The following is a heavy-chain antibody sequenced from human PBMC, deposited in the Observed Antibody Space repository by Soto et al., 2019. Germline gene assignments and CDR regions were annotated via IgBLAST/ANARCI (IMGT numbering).Heavy chain of an antibody. CDR3: AKDPGQQLAYCGMDV. J-gene: IGHJ6*02. Sequence: EVQLLESGGGLVQPGGSLRLSCAASGFTFSSYAMSWVRQAPGEGLEWVSAISGSGGSTYYADSVKGRFTISRDNSKNTLYLQMNSLRAEDTAVYYCAKDPGQQLAYCGMDVWGQGTTVTVSS. D-gene: IGHD6-13*01. V-gene: IGHV3-23*01. CDR1: GFTFSSYA. CDR2: ISGSGGST.